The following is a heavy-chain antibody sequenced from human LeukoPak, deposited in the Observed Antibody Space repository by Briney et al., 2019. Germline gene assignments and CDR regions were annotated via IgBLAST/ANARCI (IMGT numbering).Heavy chain of an antibody. CDR3: ARYYYDCSGYKRIPFDY. V-gene: IGHV1-46*01. Sequence: ASVKVSCKASGYTFTSYDIYWVRQAPGQGLEWMGIINPSGGSTSYAQKFQGRVTMTRDTSTSTVYMELSSLRSEDTAVYYCARYYYDCSGYKRIPFDYWGQGTLVTVSS. CDR2: INPSGGST. D-gene: IGHD3-22*01. CDR1: GYTFTSYD. J-gene: IGHJ4*02.